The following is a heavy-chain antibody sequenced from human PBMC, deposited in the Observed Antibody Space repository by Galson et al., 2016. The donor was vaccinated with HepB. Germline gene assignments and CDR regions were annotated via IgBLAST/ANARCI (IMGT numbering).Heavy chain of an antibody. D-gene: IGHD3-10*01. Sequence: SLRLSCAASAFTFSTYGMHWVRQAPGKGLEWVAVISYDGSKKYYADSVKGRFTISRDNSKNTLYLQMNSLRAEDTAVYYCARDRRGLYYHGMDVWGQGTTVTVSS. CDR2: ISYDGSKK. CDR1: AFTFSTYG. J-gene: IGHJ6*02. V-gene: IGHV3-30*03. CDR3: ARDRRGLYYHGMDV.